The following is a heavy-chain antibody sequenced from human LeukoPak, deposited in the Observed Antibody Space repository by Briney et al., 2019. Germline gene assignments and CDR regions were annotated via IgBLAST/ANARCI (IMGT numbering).Heavy chain of an antibody. J-gene: IGHJ4*02. V-gene: IGHV3-53*01. CDR3: ASRTSSSWYDY. D-gene: IGHD6-13*01. CDR1: GFTFSSYS. CDR2: IYSGGST. Sequence: GGSLRLSCAASGFTFSSYSMNWVRQAPGKGLEWVSVIYSGGSTYYADSVKGRFTISRDSSKNTLYLQMNSLRAEDTAVYYCASRTSSSWYDYWGQGTLVTVSS.